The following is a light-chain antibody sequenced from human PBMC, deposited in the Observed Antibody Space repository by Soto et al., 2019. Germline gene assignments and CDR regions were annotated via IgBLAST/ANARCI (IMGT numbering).Light chain of an antibody. J-gene: IGKJ4*01. CDR3: QQRSSWPSLT. CDR2: EAS. V-gene: IGKV3-11*01. Sequence: EIVLTQSPATLSLSPGERATLSCRASQSVSSYLAWYQQKSGQAPRLLIYEASNRATGIPARFRGSGSGTDFTLTISSLEPEDFAVYYCQQRSSWPSLTFGGGTKVEIK. CDR1: QSVSSY.